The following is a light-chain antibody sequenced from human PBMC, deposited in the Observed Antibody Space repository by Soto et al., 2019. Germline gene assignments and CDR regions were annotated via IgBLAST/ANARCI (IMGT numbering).Light chain of an antibody. CDR2: AAS. CDR1: QDISSY. Sequence: GDRVTITCRTSQDISSYLAWYQQKPGKAPQLLISAASTLQSGVPSRFSGSGSGTEFTLTISSLQPEDFATYYCQQLKSYPLSFGGRTKVEI. CDR3: QQLKSYPLS. J-gene: IGKJ4*01. V-gene: IGKV1-9*01.